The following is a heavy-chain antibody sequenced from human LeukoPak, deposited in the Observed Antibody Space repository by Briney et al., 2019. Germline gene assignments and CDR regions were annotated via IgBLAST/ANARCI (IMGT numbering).Heavy chain of an antibody. D-gene: IGHD2-2*01. CDR3: AKFPGLFSTSPANYFDY. CDR2: VYFDGST. CDR1: GGSVSSSSFY. J-gene: IGHJ4*02. Sequence: PSETLSLTCTVSGGSVSSSSFYWGWIRQPPGKGLEWIGNVYFDGSTYYNPSLKSRLTISVDTSTNRFSLNLASVTSADTAVYYCAKFPGLFSTSPANYFDYWGQGTLVTVSS. V-gene: IGHV4-39*01.